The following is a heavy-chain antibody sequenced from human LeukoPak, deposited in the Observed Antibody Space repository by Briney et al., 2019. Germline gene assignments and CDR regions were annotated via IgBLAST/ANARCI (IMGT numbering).Heavy chain of an antibody. J-gene: IGHJ4*02. CDR3: ASDPWTTVTTYPVEVY. V-gene: IGHV4-4*02. D-gene: IGHD4-11*01. CDR2: IYHSGST. Sequence: PSETLSLTCAVSGGPISSSNWWGWARQPPGKGLERSGEIYHSGSTNYNPSLKSRITISVDKSKNQFSLKLSSVTAADTAVYYCASDPWTTVTTYPVEVYWGQGTLVTVSS. CDR1: GGPISSSNW.